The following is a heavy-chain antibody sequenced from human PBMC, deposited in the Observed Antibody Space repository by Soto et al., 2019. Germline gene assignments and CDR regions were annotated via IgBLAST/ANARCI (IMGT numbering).Heavy chain of an antibody. CDR1: GYTFTGYY. CDR2: INPNSGGT. J-gene: IGHJ6*02. Sequence: ASVKVSCKASGYTFTGYYMHWVRQAPGQGLEWMGWINPNSGGTNYAQKFQGWVTMTRDTSISTAYMELSRLRSDDTAGYYCAREHLNIYGYYYYGMDVWGQGTTVTVSS. CDR3: AREHLNIYGYYYYGMDV. V-gene: IGHV1-2*04. D-gene: IGHD3-16*01.